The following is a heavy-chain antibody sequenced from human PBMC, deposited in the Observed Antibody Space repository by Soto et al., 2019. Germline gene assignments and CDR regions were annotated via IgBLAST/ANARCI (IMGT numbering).Heavy chain of an antibody. CDR1: GGTFSSYR. J-gene: IGHJ4*02. CDR2: IVPIYRTA. V-gene: IGHV1-69*13. D-gene: IGHD6-13*01. Sequence: SVKVSCKASGGTFSSYRINWVRQAPGQGLEWVGGIVPIYRTADYAQKFRGRVTITADESARTSYMELRSLKSQDTAVYYCVRDSGAKLSSSWGRGTLVTVSS. CDR3: VRDSGAKLSSS.